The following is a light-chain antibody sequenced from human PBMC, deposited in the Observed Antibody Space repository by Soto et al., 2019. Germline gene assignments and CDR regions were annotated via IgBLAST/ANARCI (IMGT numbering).Light chain of an antibody. J-gene: IGLJ2*01. CDR3: CCYGGRSTSVV. Sequence: QSALTQPASVSGSPGQSITISCTGTSSDVGSYNLVYWYQQQPGKAPKLMIYEGSKRPAGVSNRFSGSKSGNTASLTISGLQAEDEDDYYCCCYGGRSTSVVFGGGTKLTVL. CDR1: SSDVGSYNL. V-gene: IGLV2-23*01. CDR2: EGS.